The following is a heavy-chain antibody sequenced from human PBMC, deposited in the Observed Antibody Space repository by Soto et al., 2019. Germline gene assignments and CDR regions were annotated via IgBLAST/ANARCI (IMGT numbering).Heavy chain of an antibody. CDR2: ITGSGDST. J-gene: IGHJ4*02. CDR1: GFTFSSHA. V-gene: IGHV3-23*01. D-gene: IGHD3-3*01. CDR3: AAYDFWSGYIDY. Sequence: PGGSLRLSCAVSGFTFSSHAMSWVRQAPGKGLEWVSSITGSGDSTYYADSVKGRFTISRDNSKNTLYLQMNSLRAEDTAVYYCAAYDFWSGYIDYWGQETLVTVSS.